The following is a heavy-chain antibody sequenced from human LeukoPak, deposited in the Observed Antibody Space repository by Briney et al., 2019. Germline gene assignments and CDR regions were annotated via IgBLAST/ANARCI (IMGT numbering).Heavy chain of an antibody. V-gene: IGHV5-51*01. D-gene: IGHD6-13*01. CDR1: GYSFTSYW. CDR2: IYPGDSDT. J-gene: IGHJ4*02. Sequence: GESLKISGKGSGYSFTSYWIGWVRQMPGKGLELMGIIYPGDSDTRYSPSFQGQVTISADKSISTAYLQWSSLKASDTAMYYCARQMAAAAPWYFDYWGQGTLVTVSS. CDR3: ARQMAAAAPWYFDY.